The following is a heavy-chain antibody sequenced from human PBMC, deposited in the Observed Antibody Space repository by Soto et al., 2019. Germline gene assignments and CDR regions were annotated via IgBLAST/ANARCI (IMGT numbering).Heavy chain of an antibody. V-gene: IGHV3-53*01. Sequence: EVQLVESGGGLIQPGGSLRLSCAASGFTVSSNYMSWVRQAPGKGLEWVSVNYGGGRTNYADSVKGRFTISRDNSKDTLYLQMNSLRAEATAVYYCARDPGDSGAFEIWGQGTRVTVSS. D-gene: IGHD2-21*02. CDR3: ARDPGDSGAFEI. CDR1: GFTVSSNY. J-gene: IGHJ3*02. CDR2: NYGGGRT.